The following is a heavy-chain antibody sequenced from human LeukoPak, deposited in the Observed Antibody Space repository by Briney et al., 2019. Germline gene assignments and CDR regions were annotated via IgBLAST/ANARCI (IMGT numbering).Heavy chain of an antibody. CDR1: GGSIRSYY. CDR2: IYYTGST. V-gene: IGHV4-59*01. Sequence: SETLSLTCTVSGGSIRSYYWTWIRQPPGKGLEWTGYIYYTGSTNYNPSLKSRVTISVDTSKNQFSLKLNSVTAADTAVYYCARDLVDTPGAFDIWGQGTMVTVSS. J-gene: IGHJ3*02. D-gene: IGHD2-15*01. CDR3: ARDLVDTPGAFDI.